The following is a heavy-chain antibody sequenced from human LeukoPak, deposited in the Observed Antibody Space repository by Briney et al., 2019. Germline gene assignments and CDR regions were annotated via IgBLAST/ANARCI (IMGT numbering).Heavy chain of an antibody. Sequence: GGSLRLSCAASGFTFSSYSMNWVRQAPGKGLEWVSSISSSSSYIYYADSVKGRFTISRDNAKNSLYLQMNSLRAEDTAVYYCARALNDCGDYRRRIPAFSFDYWGQGTLVTVSS. CDR3: ARALNDCGDYRRRIPAFSFDY. CDR1: GFTFSSYS. CDR2: ISSSSSYI. D-gene: IGHD4-17*01. J-gene: IGHJ4*02. V-gene: IGHV3-21*01.